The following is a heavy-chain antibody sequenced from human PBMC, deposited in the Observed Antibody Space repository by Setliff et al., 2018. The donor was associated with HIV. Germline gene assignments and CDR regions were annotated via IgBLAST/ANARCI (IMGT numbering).Heavy chain of an antibody. V-gene: IGHV1-18*01. Sequence: ASVKVSCKASGYSFTTYGVYWVRQAPGQGLEWMGWIGTQNGNTTYAQKFQGRVTMTTDTSTNTAYMELSSLTSDDTAVYYCAREGLWFGDRGFYMDVWGKGTAVTVSS. CDR2: IGTQNGNT. D-gene: IGHD3-10*01. CDR3: AREGLWFGDRGFYMDV. CDR1: GYSFTTYG. J-gene: IGHJ6*04.